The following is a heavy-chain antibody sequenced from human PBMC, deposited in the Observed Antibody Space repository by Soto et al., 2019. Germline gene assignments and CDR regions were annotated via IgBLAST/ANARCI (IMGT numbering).Heavy chain of an antibody. CDR3: ARVGLTIFGVVRGMDV. Sequence: GGSLRLSCAASGFTFRSYWMSCVRQAPGKGLEWVANIKEDGSEKYYVDSVKGRFTISRDNAKNSLYLQMNSLRAEDKAVYYCARVGLTIFGVVRGMDVWGQGTTVTVSS. CDR2: IKEDGSEK. V-gene: IGHV3-7*01. J-gene: IGHJ6*02. D-gene: IGHD3-3*01. CDR1: GFTFRSYW.